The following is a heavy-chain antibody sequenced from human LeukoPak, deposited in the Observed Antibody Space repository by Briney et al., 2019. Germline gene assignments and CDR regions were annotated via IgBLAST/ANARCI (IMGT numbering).Heavy chain of an antibody. V-gene: IGHV4-38-2*02. CDR2: IYHSGST. D-gene: IGHD6-13*01. Sequence: SETLSLTCTVSGYSISSGYYWGGIGQPPGKGLEWIGRIYHSGSTYYNPSLKSRVTISVETSKNQFSLRLRSVTAADTAVYYCARGRELAKRTLGYSSNWSRGGSDYWGQGTLVTVSS. CDR1: GYSISSGYY. CDR3: ARGRELAKRTLGYSSNWSRGGSDY. J-gene: IGHJ4*02.